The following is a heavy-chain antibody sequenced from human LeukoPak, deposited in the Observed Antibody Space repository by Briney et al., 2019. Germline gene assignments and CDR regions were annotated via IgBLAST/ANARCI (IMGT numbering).Heavy chain of an antibody. CDR1: GGSIGNYF. CDR3: ARSGGGWFGARDAFDI. Sequence: PSETLSLTCTVSGGSIGNYFWSWIRQPPGKALEWIGYIYYSGSTNYNPSLKSRVTISVDTSKNQFSLKLSSVTAADTAVYYCARSGGGWFGARDAFDIWGQGTMVTVSS. D-gene: IGHD2-15*01. J-gene: IGHJ3*02. CDR2: IYYSGST. V-gene: IGHV4-59*01.